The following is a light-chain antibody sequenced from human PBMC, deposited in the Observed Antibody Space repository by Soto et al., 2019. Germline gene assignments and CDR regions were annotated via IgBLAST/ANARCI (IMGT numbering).Light chain of an antibody. V-gene: IGKV1-9*01. J-gene: IGKJ1*01. Sequence: DITMTLSPSSLSANVEDRVTITFRASQGISSYLAWYQQKPGKVPQLLIYAASTLQSGVPSRFRGSGSGTDFTLTFSSLQSEDIAVYYCQQYSILRTFGQGTKVDIK. CDR1: QGISSY. CDR2: AAS. CDR3: QQYSILRT.